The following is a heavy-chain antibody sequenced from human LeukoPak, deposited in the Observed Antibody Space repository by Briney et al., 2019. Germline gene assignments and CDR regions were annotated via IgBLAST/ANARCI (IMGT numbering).Heavy chain of an antibody. CDR1: GFTFSSYA. J-gene: IGHJ6*02. D-gene: IGHD6-13*01. Sequence: PGGSLRLSYAASGFTFSSYAMHWVRQAPGKGLEWVAVISYDGSNKYYADSVKGRFTISRDNSKNTLYLQMNSLRAEDTAVYYCARDGGYSSPMDVWGQGTTVTVSS. V-gene: IGHV3-30*04. CDR3: ARDGGYSSPMDV. CDR2: ISYDGSNK.